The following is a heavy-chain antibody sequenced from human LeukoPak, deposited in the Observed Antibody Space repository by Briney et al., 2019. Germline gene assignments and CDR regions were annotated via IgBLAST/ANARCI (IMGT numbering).Heavy chain of an antibody. CDR2: ISSSSNYI. V-gene: IGHV3-21*01. D-gene: IGHD5-24*01. CDR3: AREMAAGTFDY. Sequence: GGSLRLSCAASGFTLSSYSMNWVRQAPGKGLEWVSSISSSSNYIYYVDSVKGRFTISRDNAKNSLYLRMNSQIAEDTAVYFCAREMAAGTFDYWGQGALVTVSS. CDR1: GFTLSSYS. J-gene: IGHJ4*02.